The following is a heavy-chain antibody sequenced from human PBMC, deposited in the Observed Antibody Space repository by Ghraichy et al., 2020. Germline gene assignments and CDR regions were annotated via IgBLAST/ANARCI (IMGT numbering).Heavy chain of an antibody. Sequence: GGSLRLSCAASGFTFSSYSMNWVRQAPGKGLEWVSSISSSSSYIYYADSVKGRFTISRDNAKNSLYLQMNSLRAEDTAVYYCARESGYYGSGSYYNPFDYWGQGTLVTVSS. CDR3: ARESGYYGSGSYYNPFDY. CDR1: GFTFSSYS. J-gene: IGHJ4*02. V-gene: IGHV3-21*01. D-gene: IGHD3-10*01. CDR2: ISSSSSYI.